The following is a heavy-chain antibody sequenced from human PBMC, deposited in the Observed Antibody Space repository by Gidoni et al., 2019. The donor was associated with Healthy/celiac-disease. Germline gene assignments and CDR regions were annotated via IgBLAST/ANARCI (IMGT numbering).Heavy chain of an antibody. CDR2: INHSGST. V-gene: IGHV4-34*01. CDR3: GRAAGYNGMDV. Sequence: SKNLSLTCAVYGGSFSGYYWSGIRQPPGTGLEWIGEINHSGSTNYNPSLKSRVIISVDTSKNQFSLKLSSVTAADEGGYYWGRAAGYNGMDVWGQGTMVTVSS. J-gene: IGHJ6*02. CDR1: GGSFSGYY.